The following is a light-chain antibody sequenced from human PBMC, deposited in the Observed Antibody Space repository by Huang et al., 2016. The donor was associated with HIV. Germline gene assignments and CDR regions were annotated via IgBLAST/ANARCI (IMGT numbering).Light chain of an antibody. CDR1: QDISSY. V-gene: IGKV1-12*01. CDR3: QQTDRFSIT. CDR2: ATS. Sequence: DIQMTQSPSSGSASVGERVTITCRASQDISSYVAWYQQKPGKAPKLLIYATSTLQSGVPSRFSGSSSGTEFTLTISSLQPEDFATYYCQQTDRFSITFGQGTRLEIK. J-gene: IGKJ5*01.